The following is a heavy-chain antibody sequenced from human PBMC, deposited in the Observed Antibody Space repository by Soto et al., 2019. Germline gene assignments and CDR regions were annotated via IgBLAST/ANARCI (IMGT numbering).Heavy chain of an antibody. D-gene: IGHD1-26*01. V-gene: IGHV4-39*01. CDR2: IYYSGST. CDR1: GGSISSSSYY. CDR3: ARLIVGATAIWIDP. Sequence: SETLSLTCTVSGGSISSSSYYWGWIRQPPGKGLEWIGSIYYSGSTYYNPSLKSRVTISVDTSKNQFSLKLSSVTAADTAVYYCARLIVGATAIWIDPWGQGTLVTVSS. J-gene: IGHJ5*02.